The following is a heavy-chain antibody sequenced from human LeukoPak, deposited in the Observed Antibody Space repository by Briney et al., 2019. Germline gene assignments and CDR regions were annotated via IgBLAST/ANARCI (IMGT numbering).Heavy chain of an antibody. CDR3: ARARYSGRHYFDY. V-gene: IGHV4-34*01. D-gene: IGHD1-26*01. Sequence: SETLSLTCAVYGGSFSGYYWSWIRQPPGKGLEWIGEINHSGSTNYNPSLKSRVTISVDTSKNQFSLKLSSVTAADTAVYYCARARYSGRHYFDYWGQGTLVTVSS. CDR2: INHSGST. CDR1: GGSFSGYY. J-gene: IGHJ4*02.